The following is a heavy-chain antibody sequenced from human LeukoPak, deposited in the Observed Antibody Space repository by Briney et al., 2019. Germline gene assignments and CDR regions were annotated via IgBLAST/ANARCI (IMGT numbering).Heavy chain of an antibody. J-gene: IGHJ4*02. D-gene: IGHD3-16*01. Sequence: PGGSLRLSCAASGFTFSSYWMSWVRQAPGKGLEWVANINQDGSEKNYVDSVKGRFTIPRDTAKNSLYLQMNSLRAEDTAVYYCARDRSRLLYWGQGTLVTVAS. CDR3: ARDRSRLLY. V-gene: IGHV3-7*05. CDR1: GFTFSSYW. CDR2: INQDGSEK.